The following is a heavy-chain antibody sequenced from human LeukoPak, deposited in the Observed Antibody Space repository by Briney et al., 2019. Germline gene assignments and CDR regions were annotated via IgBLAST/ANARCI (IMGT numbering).Heavy chain of an antibody. D-gene: IGHD3-3*01. Sequence: ASAKVSCKASTYTFTNYYMHWVRQAPGQGLEWMGRINPNSGGTNYAQKFQGRVTMTRDTSISTAYMELSRLRSDDTAVYYCAAYYDFWNHKYFQHWGQGTLVTVSS. V-gene: IGHV1-2*06. CDR2: INPNSGGT. CDR3: AAYYDFWNHKYFQH. J-gene: IGHJ1*01. CDR1: TYTFTNYY.